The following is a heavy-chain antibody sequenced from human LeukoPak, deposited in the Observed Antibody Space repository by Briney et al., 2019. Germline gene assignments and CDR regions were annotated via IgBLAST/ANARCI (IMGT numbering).Heavy chain of an antibody. Sequence: SVKVSCKASGGTFSSYAISWVRQAPGQGLEWMGGIIPIFGTANYAQKFQGRVTITADKSTSTAYMELSSLRSEDTAVYYCARAGWNYGTSYYMDVWGKGTTVTVSS. CDR1: GGTFSSYA. CDR3: ARAGWNYGTSYYMDV. V-gene: IGHV1-69*06. J-gene: IGHJ6*03. CDR2: IIPIFGTA. D-gene: IGHD1-7*01.